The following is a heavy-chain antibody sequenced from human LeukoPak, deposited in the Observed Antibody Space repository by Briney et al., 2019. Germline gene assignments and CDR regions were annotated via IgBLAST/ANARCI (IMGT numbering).Heavy chain of an antibody. D-gene: IGHD5-24*01. CDR1: GFTLSYYG. V-gene: IGHV3-30*03. J-gene: IGHJ5*02. Sequence: PGGSLRLSCAASGFTLSYYGMHWVRQAPGKGLEWVAVSSHDGTKQYYADSVRGRFTISRDNSKNTLYLQMNSLRADDTAVCYCARVKVEMATIGWLDPWGQGTLVTVSS. CDR2: SSHDGTKQ. CDR3: ARVKVEMATIGWLDP.